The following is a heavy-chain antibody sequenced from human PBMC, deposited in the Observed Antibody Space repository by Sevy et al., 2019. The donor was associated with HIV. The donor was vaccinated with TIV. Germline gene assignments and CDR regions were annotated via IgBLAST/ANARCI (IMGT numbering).Heavy chain of an antibody. CDR2: INPSGGYT. D-gene: IGHD6-6*01. Sequence: ASVKVSCKASGYTFTSYYMHWVRQAPGQGLEWMGIINPSGGYTTYAQMFQGRVTMTRDTSTSTVYMELSSLRSEDTAVYYCAREGSSSSKFTWFDPWGQGTLVTVSS. J-gene: IGHJ5*02. CDR1: GYTFTSYY. CDR3: AREGSSSSKFTWFDP. V-gene: IGHV1-46*03.